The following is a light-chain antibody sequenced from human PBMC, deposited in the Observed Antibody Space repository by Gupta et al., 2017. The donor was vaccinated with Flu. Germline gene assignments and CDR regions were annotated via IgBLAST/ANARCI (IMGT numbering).Light chain of an antibody. CDR3: CSYAGGMTSV. CDR1: SSDIGGYNF. CDR2: EVT. J-gene: IGLJ1*01. V-gene: IGLV2-23*02. Sequence: QAALTQPASVAASPGQPNNIPCTGLSSDIGGYNFASWYQQHPGKAPKLMIYEVTKRPSGVSNRFAGSKSGNTASLTISGLQAEDAADYYCCSYAGGMTSVFGTGTKVTVL.